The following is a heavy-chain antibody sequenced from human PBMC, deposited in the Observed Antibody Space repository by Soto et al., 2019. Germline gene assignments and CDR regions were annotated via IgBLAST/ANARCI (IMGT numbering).Heavy chain of an antibody. CDR3: ARVVGGSYEYYFDY. J-gene: IGHJ4*02. CDR1: GGTFSSYA. CDR2: IIPIFGTA. V-gene: IGHV1-69*12. D-gene: IGHD1-26*01. Sequence: QVQLVQSGAEVKKPGSSVKVSCKASGGTFSSYAISWVRQAPGQGLEWMGGIIPIFGTANYAQKFQGRVTITADESTSTAYMELGSLSSEDTAVYYCARVVGGSYEYYFDYWGPGTLVTVSS.